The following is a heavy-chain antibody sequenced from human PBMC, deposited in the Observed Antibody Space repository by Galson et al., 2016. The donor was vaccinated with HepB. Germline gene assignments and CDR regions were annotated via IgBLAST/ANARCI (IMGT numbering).Heavy chain of an antibody. CDR3: ATKQEGITMIRGVTVDYYGMDV. J-gene: IGHJ6*02. CDR1: GFTVSS. D-gene: IGHD3-10*01. V-gene: IGHV3-53*01. Sequence: SLRLSCAASGFTVSSMTWVRQAPGTGLEWVSVIYSGGSPYYTDSVKGRFTISRDNSKNTVYLQMNSLRAEDTAMYHCATKQEGITMIRGVTVDYYGMDVWGQGTTVTVSS. CDR2: IYSGGSP.